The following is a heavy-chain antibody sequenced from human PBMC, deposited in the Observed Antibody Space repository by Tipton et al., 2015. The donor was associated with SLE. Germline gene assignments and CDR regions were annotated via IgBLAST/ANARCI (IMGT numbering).Heavy chain of an antibody. D-gene: IGHD3-16*01. J-gene: IGHJ6*03. CDR3: ARDAGDLEVYMAV. Sequence: GSLRLSCAASGFTFSTYWMSWVRQTPGKGLEWVANIKEDGSDKYYLDSVKGRFTISRDNAKNSLWLQMNSLRVEEAAVYYCARDAGDLEVYMAVWGKGTTVTVS. V-gene: IGHV3-7*01. CDR2: IKEDGSDK. CDR1: GFTFSTYW.